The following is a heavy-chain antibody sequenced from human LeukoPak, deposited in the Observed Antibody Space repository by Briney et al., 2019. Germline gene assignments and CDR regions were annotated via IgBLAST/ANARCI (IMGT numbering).Heavy chain of an antibody. CDR1: GYTFTSYA. CDR3: ARAYRIAAAGTVRGGDY. Sequence: GASVKVSCKASGYTFTSYAMHWVRQAPGQRLEWMGWIYAGNGNTKYSQKFQGRVTITRDTSASTAYMELSSLRSEDTAVYYFARAYRIAAAGTVRGGDYWGQGTLVTGSS. J-gene: IGHJ4*02. V-gene: IGHV1-3*01. CDR2: IYAGNGNT. D-gene: IGHD6-13*01.